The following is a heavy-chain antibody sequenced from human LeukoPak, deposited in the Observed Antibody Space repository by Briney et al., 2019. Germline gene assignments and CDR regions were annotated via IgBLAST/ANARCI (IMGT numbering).Heavy chain of an antibody. CDR3: ARDHDSDAFDI. J-gene: IGHJ3*02. CDR1: DGSITSFY. V-gene: IGHV4-59*01. Sequence: PSETLSLTCTVSDGSITSFYWSWIRQPPGKGLEWIGNIYFTGSTNYNPSLKSRVTISVDTSKNQFSLKLSSVTAADTAVYYCARDHDSDAFDIWGQGTTVTVSS. CDR2: IYFTGST. D-gene: IGHD1-1*01.